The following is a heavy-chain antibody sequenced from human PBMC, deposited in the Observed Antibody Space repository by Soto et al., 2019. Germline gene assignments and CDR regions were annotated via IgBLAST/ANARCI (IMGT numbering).Heavy chain of an antibody. Sequence: GGSLRLSCAASGFTFSSYAMHWVRQAPGKGLEWVAVISYDGSNKYYADSVKGRFTISRDNSKNTLYLQMNSLRAEDTAVYYCAKDRRIVVTAIIDYWGQGTLVTVSS. D-gene: IGHD2-21*02. J-gene: IGHJ4*02. CDR2: ISYDGSNK. V-gene: IGHV3-30-3*01. CDR3: AKDRRIVVTAIIDY. CDR1: GFTFSSYA.